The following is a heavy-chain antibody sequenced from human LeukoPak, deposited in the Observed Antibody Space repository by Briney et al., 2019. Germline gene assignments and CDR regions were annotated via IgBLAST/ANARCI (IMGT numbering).Heavy chain of an antibody. V-gene: IGHV3-11*04. D-gene: IGHD2-15*01. CDR3: ASNPAAATYWFDP. Sequence: PGGSLRLSCAASGVTFSDYNMSWIRQAPGKGLEWVSYISSSGSTIYYAASEKGRFTISSDNAKDSMYLQMNSLRAEDTAVYYCASNPAAATYWFDPWGQGTLVIVSS. CDR2: ISSSGSTI. J-gene: IGHJ5*02. CDR1: GVTFSDYN.